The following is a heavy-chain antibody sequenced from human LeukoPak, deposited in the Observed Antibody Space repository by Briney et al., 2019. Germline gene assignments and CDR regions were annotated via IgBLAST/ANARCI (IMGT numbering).Heavy chain of an antibody. V-gene: IGHV3-33*06. Sequence: GSNKYYADSVKGRFTISRDNSKNTLYLQMNRLRVEDTAVYYCAKGSRGSCRGAYCYSFDNWGQGAVVTVSS. CDR2: GSNK. J-gene: IGHJ4*02. CDR3: AKGSRGSCRGAYCYSFDN. D-gene: IGHD2-21*02.